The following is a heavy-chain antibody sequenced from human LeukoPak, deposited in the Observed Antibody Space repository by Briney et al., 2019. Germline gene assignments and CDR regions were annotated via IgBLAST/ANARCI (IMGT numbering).Heavy chain of an antibody. J-gene: IGHJ4*02. CDR1: GGSFSGYY. CDR3: ARDIATTTITVISPTFDY. V-gene: IGHV4-34*01. CDR2: INHSGST. Sequence: PSETLSLTCAVYGGSFSGYYWSWIRQPPGKGLEWIGEINHSGSTNYNPSLKSRVTISVDTSKNQFSLKLSSVTAADTAVYYCARDIATTTITVISPTFDYWGQGTLVTVSS. D-gene: IGHD1-1*01.